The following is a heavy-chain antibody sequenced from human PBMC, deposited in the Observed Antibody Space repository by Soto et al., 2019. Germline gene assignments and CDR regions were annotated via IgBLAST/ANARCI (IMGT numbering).Heavy chain of an antibody. CDR1: DGSISSYD. CDR3: ASTYYDFWSGYPTDMDV. V-gene: IGHV4-59*01. Sequence: TETPSLTCTVSDGSISSYDWSWIRQPPGKGLEWIGYIYYSGSTNYNPSLKSRVTISVDTSKNQFSLKLSSVTAADTAVYYCASTYYDFWSGYPTDMDVWGKGTTVIVSS. J-gene: IGHJ6*03. CDR2: IYYSGST. D-gene: IGHD3-3*01.